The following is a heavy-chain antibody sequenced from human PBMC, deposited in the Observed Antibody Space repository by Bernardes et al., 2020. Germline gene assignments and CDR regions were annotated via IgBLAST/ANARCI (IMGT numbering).Heavy chain of an antibody. CDR2: ISSSSSYI. CDR3: ARGSGYERGYYYYYGMDV. J-gene: IGHJ6*02. D-gene: IGHD5-12*01. CDR1: GFTFSSYS. V-gene: IGHV3-21*01. Sequence: GGSLRLSCAASGFTFSSYSMNWVRQAPGKGLEWVSSISSSSSYIYYADSVKGRFTISRDNAKNSLYLQMNSLRAEDTAVYYCARGSGYERGYYYYYGMDVWGQGTTVTVSS.